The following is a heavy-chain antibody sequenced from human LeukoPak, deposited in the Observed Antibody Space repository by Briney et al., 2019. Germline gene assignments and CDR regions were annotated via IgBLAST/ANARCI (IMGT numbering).Heavy chain of an antibody. J-gene: IGHJ4*02. Sequence: PGGSLRLSCAASGFTFSSYSMNWVRQAPGKGLEWVSYISSSSSTIYYADSVKGRFTISRDNAKNSLYLQMNSLRDDDTAVYYCARGGSSSSGAIGDYWGQGTLVTVSS. CDR1: GFTFSSYS. CDR2: ISSSSSTI. D-gene: IGHD6-6*01. V-gene: IGHV3-48*02. CDR3: ARGGSSSSGAIGDY.